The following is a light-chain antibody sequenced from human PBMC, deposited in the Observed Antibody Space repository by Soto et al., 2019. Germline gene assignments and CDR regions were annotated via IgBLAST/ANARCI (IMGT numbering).Light chain of an antibody. CDR2: EVS. Sequence: QSALTQPPSASGSPGQSVTISCTGTSSDVGAYNYVSWYQQYPGKAPKLMIYEVSKRPSGVPDRFSGSKSGKTASLTVSGLQSGDEADYYCPSYAGSHIWVFGGGTKLTVL. CDR1: SSDVGAYNY. J-gene: IGLJ3*02. CDR3: PSYAGSHIWV. V-gene: IGLV2-8*01.